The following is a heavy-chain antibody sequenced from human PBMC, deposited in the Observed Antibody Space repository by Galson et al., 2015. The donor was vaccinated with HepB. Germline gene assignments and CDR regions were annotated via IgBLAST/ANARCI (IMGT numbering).Heavy chain of an antibody. J-gene: IGHJ6*03. D-gene: IGHD5-24*01. CDR3: ARNGGYNFNYFYYIDV. CDR2: IYPTDSDT. CDR1: GYNFNSHW. Sequence: QSGAEVKKPGESLKISCKGSGYNFNSHWIGWVRQMPGKGLEWMGIIYPTDSDTRYSPSFQGQVTMSVDKSTSTVYLQWSSLKASDTATYYCARNGGYNFNYFYYIDVWGKRTTVTVSS. V-gene: IGHV5-51*03.